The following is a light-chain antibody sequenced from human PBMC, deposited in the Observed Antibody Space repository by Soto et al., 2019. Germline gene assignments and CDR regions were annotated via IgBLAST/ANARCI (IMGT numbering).Light chain of an antibody. J-gene: IGKJ4*01. CDR3: QHSGSPPLT. CDR2: GAS. CDR1: QIVSASH. V-gene: IGKV3-20*01. Sequence: VVLPKYPGTLSLSPGERSTLSCLASQIVSASHLAWYQQKPGQAPRLLLYGASTRATDIPDRFSGSGSGTDFTLTISRVEPEDFAVFYCQHSGSPPLTFAGGTKVDIK.